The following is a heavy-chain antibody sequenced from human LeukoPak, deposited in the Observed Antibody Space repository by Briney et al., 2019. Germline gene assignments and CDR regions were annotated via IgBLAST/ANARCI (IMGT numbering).Heavy chain of an antibody. CDR1: GYTFTGYY. Sequence: ASVKVSCKASGYTFTGYYMHWVRQAPGQGLEWMGWINPKSGGTNYAQKFQGRVTMTRDTSISTAYMELSRLRSDDTAVYYCARGSGGSDYPIESWGQGTLVTVSS. J-gene: IGHJ4*02. CDR2: INPKSGGT. V-gene: IGHV1-2*02. D-gene: IGHD2-15*01. CDR3: ARGSGGSDYPIES.